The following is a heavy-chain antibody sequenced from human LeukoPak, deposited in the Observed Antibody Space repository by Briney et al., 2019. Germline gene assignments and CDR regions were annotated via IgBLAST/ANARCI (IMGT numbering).Heavy chain of an antibody. CDR1: GFTFSRFN. V-gene: IGHV3-48*01. J-gene: IGHJ4*02. Sequence: LSGGSLRPSCAASGFTFSRFNMNWLRQAPGRGPEWLSYISTTGTIYYAESVKGRFSISRDNAKNSLYLQMNSLRPEDTAVYYCARDSLIFGVVTTFDYWGQGTLVTVSS. CDR3: ARDSLIFGVVTTFDY. D-gene: IGHD3-3*01. CDR2: ISTTGTI.